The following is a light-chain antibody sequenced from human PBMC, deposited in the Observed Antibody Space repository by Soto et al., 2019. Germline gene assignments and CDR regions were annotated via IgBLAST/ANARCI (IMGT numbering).Light chain of an antibody. CDR2: AAS. CDR3: LQGYSYPWT. J-gene: IGKJ1*01. Sequence: AIQMTQSPSSLSASVGDRVTITCRASQGIRDDLGWYQQQPGKAPKLLIYAASSLQSGVPSRFSGSGSGTDFTLTISRLQREEFATYYGLQGYSYPWTLGQGTEVEVK. CDR1: QGIRDD. V-gene: IGKV1-6*01.